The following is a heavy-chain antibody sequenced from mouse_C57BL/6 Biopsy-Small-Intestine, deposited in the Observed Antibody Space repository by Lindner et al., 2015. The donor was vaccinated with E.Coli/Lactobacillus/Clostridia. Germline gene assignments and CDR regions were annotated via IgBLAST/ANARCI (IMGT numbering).Heavy chain of an antibody. CDR1: GFTFSDYG. J-gene: IGHJ2*01. Sequence: VQLQESGGGLVKPGGSLKLSCAASGFTFSDYGMHWVRQAPEKGLEWVAYISSGSSTIYYADTVKGRFTISRDNAKNTLFLQMTSLRSEDTAMYYCGRGVDGSYDYWGQGTTLTVSS. CDR3: GRGVDGSYDY. CDR2: ISSGSSTI. D-gene: IGHD2-3*01. V-gene: IGHV5-17*01.